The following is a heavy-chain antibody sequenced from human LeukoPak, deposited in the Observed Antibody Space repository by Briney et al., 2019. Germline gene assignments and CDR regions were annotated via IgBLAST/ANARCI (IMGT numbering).Heavy chain of an antibody. Sequence: GGSLRLSCAASGFTFSSYGMHWVRQAPGKGLEWVAVIRYDGSNKYYADSVKGRFTISRDNAKNSLYLQMNSLRAEDTAVYYCARDLLLDGYCSSTSCFYVYWGQGTLVTVSS. CDR1: GFTFSSYG. CDR2: IRYDGSNK. CDR3: ARDLLLDGYCSSTSCFYVY. V-gene: IGHV3-33*01. J-gene: IGHJ4*02. D-gene: IGHD2-2*01.